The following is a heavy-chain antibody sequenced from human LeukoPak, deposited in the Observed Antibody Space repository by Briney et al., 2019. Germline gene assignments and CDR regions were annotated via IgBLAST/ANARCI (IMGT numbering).Heavy chain of an antibody. J-gene: IGHJ4*02. CDR2: IRYDGGNK. Sequence: GGSLRLSCAASGFTFSSYGMHWVRHAPGKGLEWVAFIRYDGGNKYYADSVKGRFTISRDNSKDTLFLQMNSLRPEDTAVYYCAKDQQRFLEWSPSDYWGQGTLVTVSS. CDR1: GFTFSSYG. CDR3: AKDQQRFLEWSPSDY. D-gene: IGHD3-3*01. V-gene: IGHV3-30*02.